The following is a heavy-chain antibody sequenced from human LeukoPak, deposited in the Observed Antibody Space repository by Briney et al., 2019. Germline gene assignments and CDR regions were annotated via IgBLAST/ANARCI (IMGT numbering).Heavy chain of an antibody. CDR1: GYSFTSYW. D-gene: IGHD5-12*01. Sequence: KPGESLKISCKGSGYSFTSYWIGWVRQMPGKGLEWMGIIYPGDSDTRYSPSFQGLVTISADKSLSTAYLQWSSLKASDTAMYYCASHQTNSGYDNFDYWGQGTLVTVSS. CDR3: ASHQTNSGYDNFDY. V-gene: IGHV5-51*01. CDR2: IYPGDSDT. J-gene: IGHJ4*02.